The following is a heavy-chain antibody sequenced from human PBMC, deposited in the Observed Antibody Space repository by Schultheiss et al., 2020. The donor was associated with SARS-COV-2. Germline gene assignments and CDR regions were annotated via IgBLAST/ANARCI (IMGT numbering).Heavy chain of an antibody. Sequence: GESLKISCAASGFTFSSYWMNWVRQAPGKGLEWVSYISSSGSTIYYADSVKGRFTISRDNAKNSLYLQMNSLRAEDTAVYYCARDLRCSSTSCYIRNYFDYWGQGTLVTVSS. V-gene: IGHV3-48*04. CDR3: ARDLRCSSTSCYIRNYFDY. CDR2: ISSSGSTI. D-gene: IGHD2-2*02. J-gene: IGHJ4*02. CDR1: GFTFSSYW.